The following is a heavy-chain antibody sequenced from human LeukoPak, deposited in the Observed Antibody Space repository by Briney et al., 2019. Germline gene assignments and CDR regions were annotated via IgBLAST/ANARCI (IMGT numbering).Heavy chain of an antibody. D-gene: IGHD3-3*01. CDR2: IYYSGST. CDR3: AWSGSPYYFDY. CDR1: VGSISSSSYY. V-gene: IGHV4-39*01. J-gene: IGHJ4*02. Sequence: SETLSLTCTVSVGSISSSSYYWGWIRQPPGKGLEWIGSIYYSGSTYYNPSLKSRVTISVDTSKNQFSLKLSSVTAADTAVYYCAWSGSPYYFDYWGQGTLVTVSS.